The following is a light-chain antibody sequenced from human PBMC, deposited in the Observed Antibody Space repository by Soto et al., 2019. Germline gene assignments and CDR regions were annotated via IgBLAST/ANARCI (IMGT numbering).Light chain of an antibody. V-gene: IGKV1-27*01. CDR3: QKYNSAPWT. CDR2: AAS. J-gene: IGKJ1*01. CDR1: QGISNY. Sequence: DIQMTQSPSSLSTSVGDRVTITCRASQGISNYLAWYQQKPGKVPKLLIYAASTLQSGVPSRFSGSGSGTDFTLTISSLQPENVSTYYCQKYNSAPWTFGQGNKVDIK.